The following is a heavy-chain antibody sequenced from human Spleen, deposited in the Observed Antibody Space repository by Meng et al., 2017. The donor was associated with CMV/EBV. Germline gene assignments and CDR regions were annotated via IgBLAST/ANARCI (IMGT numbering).Heavy chain of an antibody. CDR2: IIPLADIV. CDR3: ARLSDGTLRFDY. J-gene: IGHJ4*02. V-gene: IGHV1-69*04. D-gene: IGHD1-1*01. CDR1: GYTFTSYG. Sequence: SVKVSCKASGYTFTSYGISWVRQPPGQGLEWMGKIIPLADIVNYAPGFQGRVTITADKSTTTLYMEVTSLKSDDTAVYYCARLSDGTLRFDYWGQGTLVTVSS.